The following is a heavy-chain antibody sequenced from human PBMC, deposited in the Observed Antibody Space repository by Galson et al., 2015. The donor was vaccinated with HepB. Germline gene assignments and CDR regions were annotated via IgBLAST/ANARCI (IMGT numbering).Heavy chain of an antibody. CDR1: GFTFSSYA. V-gene: IGHV3-23*01. CDR3: ANLLLWFGEPGDY. D-gene: IGHD3-10*01. J-gene: IGHJ4*02. Sequence: SLRLSCEASGFTFSSYAMSWVRQAPGKGLQWVSAISGSGGSTYYADSVKGRFTISRDNSKNTLYLQMNSLRAEDTAVYYCANLLLWFGEPGDYWGQGTLVTVSS. CDR2: ISGSGGST.